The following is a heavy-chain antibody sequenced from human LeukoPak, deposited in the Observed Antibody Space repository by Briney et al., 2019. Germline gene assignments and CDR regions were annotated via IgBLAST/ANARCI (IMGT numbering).Heavy chain of an antibody. CDR2: ISASGGST. D-gene: IGHD6-13*01. CDR1: GFTFSSYA. V-gene: IGHV3-23*01. Sequence: PGGSLRLSCAASGFTFSSYAMTWVRQAPGKGLEWVSAISASGGSTFYADSVKGRFTISRDNSKNTLYLQMNSLRAEDTAIYYCAKDRTYSSSWPPGWFDPWGQGTQVTVSS. CDR3: AKDRTYSSSWPPGWFDP. J-gene: IGHJ5*02.